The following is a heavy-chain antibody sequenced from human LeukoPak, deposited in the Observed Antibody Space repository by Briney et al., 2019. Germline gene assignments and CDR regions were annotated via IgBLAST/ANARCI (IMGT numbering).Heavy chain of an antibody. CDR3: ATETNGRHYDY. D-gene: IGHD1-14*01. CDR2: IGPTGSDR. Sequence: GGSLRLSCTASGLTFSTSGFNWVRQAPGKGLEWVASIGPTGSDRYHADSIKGRFTISRDNANNFLYLQMNSRRAEDTAVYYCATETNGRHYDYWGQGTLLTVSS. CDR1: GLTFSTSG. V-gene: IGHV3-21*06. J-gene: IGHJ4*02.